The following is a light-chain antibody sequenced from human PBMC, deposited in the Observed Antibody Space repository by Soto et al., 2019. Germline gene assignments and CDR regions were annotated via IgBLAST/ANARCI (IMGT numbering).Light chain of an antibody. V-gene: IGKV1-5*01. J-gene: IGKJ3*01. CDR2: DAS. CDR1: RSMGNW. Sequence: DIQMTQSPSTLSASVGDRVTITCRASRSMGNWLAWYQQKPGKAPKLLIYDASILESGVPSRFSGSGSGTEFTLTISSLQPDDFATYYCQQYNSYLFTFGPGTKVDIK. CDR3: QQYNSYLFT.